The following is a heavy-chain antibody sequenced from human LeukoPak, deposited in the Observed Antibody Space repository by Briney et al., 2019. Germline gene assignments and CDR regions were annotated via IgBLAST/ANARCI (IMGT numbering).Heavy chain of an antibody. J-gene: IGHJ4*02. D-gene: IGHD3-9*01. CDR3: TPSLYDILTGSDY. CDR2: TRSKANSYAT. V-gene: IGHV3-73*01. Sequence: GGSLRLSCAASGFTFSSYSMNWVRQASGKGLEWVGRTRSKANSYATAYAASVKGRFTISRDDSKNTAYLQMNSLKTEDTAVYYCTPSLYDILTGSDYWGQGTLVTVSS. CDR1: GFTFSSYS.